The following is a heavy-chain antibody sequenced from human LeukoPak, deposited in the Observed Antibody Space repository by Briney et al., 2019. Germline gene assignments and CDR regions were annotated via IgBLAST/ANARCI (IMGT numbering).Heavy chain of an antibody. CDR3: ARLGGYGYFDY. D-gene: IGHD5-12*01. CDR1: GASISSHY. J-gene: IGHJ4*02. Sequence: PSETLSLTCTVAGASISSHYWSWIRQPPGKGLEWIGYIYYSGSTNYNPSLKSRVTISVDTSKSQFSLKLSSVTAADTAVYYCARLGGYGYFDYWGQGTLVTVSS. V-gene: IGHV4-59*11. CDR2: IYYSGST.